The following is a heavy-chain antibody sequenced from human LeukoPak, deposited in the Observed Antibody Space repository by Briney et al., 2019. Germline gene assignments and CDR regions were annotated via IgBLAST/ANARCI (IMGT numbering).Heavy chain of an antibody. D-gene: IGHD3-10*01. V-gene: IGHV4-59*01. J-gene: IGHJ4*02. CDR3: ARDHRFGEFPDY. CDR1: VGSISLYY. CDR2: IYYSGST. Sequence: DTQSLTCTVSVGSISLYYWSWIRQPPEKGLEWIGYIYYSGSTNYNPSLKSRVTISVDTSKNQFSLKLSAVTAADTAVYYCARDHRFGEFPDYWGQGTLVTVSS.